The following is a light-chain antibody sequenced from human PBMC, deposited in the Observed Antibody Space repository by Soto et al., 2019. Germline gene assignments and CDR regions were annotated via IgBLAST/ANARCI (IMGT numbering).Light chain of an antibody. Sequence: QSVLTQPASVSGSPGQSIAISCTGTSSDVGSYNLVSWYQQHPGKAPKLMIYDVGNRPSGVSDRFSGSKSGNTASLTISGLQAEDEADYYCSSYTSSNTLYVFGTGTKVTVL. CDR1: SSDVGSYNL. V-gene: IGLV2-14*03. J-gene: IGLJ1*01. CDR3: SSYTSSNTLYV. CDR2: DVG.